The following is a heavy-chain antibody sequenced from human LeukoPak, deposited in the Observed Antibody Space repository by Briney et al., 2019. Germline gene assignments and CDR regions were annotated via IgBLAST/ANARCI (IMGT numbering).Heavy chain of an antibody. J-gene: IGHJ4*02. D-gene: IGHD2-2*02. V-gene: IGHV3-23*01. CDR3: AKEDVVVPAAIRGGFDY. CDR1: EFTFSDYF. Sequence: PGGSLRLSCTASEFTFSDYFMSWIRQAPGKGLEWVSAISGSGGSTYYADSVKGRFTISRDNSKNTLYLQMNSLRAEDTAVYYCAKEDVVVPAAIRGGFDYWGQGTLVTVSS. CDR2: ISGSGGST.